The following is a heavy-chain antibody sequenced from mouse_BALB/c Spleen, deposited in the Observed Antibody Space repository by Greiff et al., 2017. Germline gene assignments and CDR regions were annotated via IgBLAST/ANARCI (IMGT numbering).Heavy chain of an antibody. V-gene: IGHV14-4*02. J-gene: IGHJ4*01. CDR2: IDPENGDT. CDR1: GFNIKDYY. D-gene: IGHD2-1*01. Sequence: EVQLQESGAELVRSGASVKLSCTASGFNIKDYYMHWVKQRPEQGLEWIGWIDPENGDTEYAPKFQGKATMTADTSSNTAYLQLSSLTSEDTAVYYCNAYYGKVAMDYWGQGTSVTVSS. CDR3: NAYYGKVAMDY.